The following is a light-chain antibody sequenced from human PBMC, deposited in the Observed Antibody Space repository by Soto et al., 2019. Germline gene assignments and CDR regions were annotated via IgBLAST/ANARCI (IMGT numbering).Light chain of an antibody. CDR1: QSVSSN. Sequence: EILMTQSPATLSVSPGERATLSCRASQSVSSNLAWYQQKPGQAPRLLIYAVSTRATGIPARFSGSGSGTEFTLTINSLQSEDFAVYYCQQYNNWPPTFGQGTKVDIK. CDR2: AVS. CDR3: QQYNNWPPT. J-gene: IGKJ1*01. V-gene: IGKV3-15*01.